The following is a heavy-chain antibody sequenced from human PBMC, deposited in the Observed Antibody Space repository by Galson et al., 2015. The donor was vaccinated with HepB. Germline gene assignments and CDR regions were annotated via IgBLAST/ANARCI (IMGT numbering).Heavy chain of an antibody. CDR2: TYYRSKWYN. Sequence: CAISGDSVSSNSATWNWIRQSPSKGLEWLGRTYYRSKWYNDYAVSVKSRITINPDTSKNQFSLQLNSVTSEDTAVYYCARVRTALFAPWGQGTLVTVSS. V-gene: IGHV6-1*01. CDR3: ARVRTALFAP. D-gene: IGHD5-18*01. CDR1: GDSVSSNSAT. J-gene: IGHJ5*02.